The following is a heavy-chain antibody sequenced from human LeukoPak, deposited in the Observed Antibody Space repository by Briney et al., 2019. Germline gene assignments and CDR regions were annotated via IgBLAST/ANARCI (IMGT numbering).Heavy chain of an antibody. CDR2: IYHSGST. J-gene: IGHJ4*02. V-gene: IGHV4-30-2*01. CDR1: GGSISSGGYY. D-gene: IGHD6-6*01. CDR3: ARSSSGLFDY. Sequence: SETLFLTCTVSGGSISSGGYYWSWIRQPPGKGLEWIGYIYHSGSTYYNPSLKSRVTISVDRSKNQFSLKLSSVTAADTAVYYCARSSSGLFDYWGQGTLVTVSS.